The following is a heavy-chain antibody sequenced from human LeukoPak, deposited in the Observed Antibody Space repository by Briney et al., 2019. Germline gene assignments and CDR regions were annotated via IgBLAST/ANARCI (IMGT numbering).Heavy chain of an antibody. Sequence: GGSLRLSCAASGFTFSSYEMNWVRQAPGKGLEWVSYISSSGSTIYYADSVKGRFTISRDNSKNTLYLQMNSLRAENTAVYYCAKRLPFDIWGQGTMVTVSS. CDR1: GFTFSSYE. CDR2: ISSSGSTI. V-gene: IGHV3-48*03. CDR3: AKRLPFDI. J-gene: IGHJ3*02.